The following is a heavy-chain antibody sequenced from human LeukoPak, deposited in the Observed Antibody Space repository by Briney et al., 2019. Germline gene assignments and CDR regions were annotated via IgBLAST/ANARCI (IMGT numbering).Heavy chain of an antibody. CDR2: ISSNGGST. D-gene: IGHD2-2*01. V-gene: IGHV3-64*02. J-gene: IGHJ4*02. CDR1: GFTFSSYA. Sequence: GGSLRLSCAASGFTFSSYAMHWVRQAPGKGLEYVASISSNGGSTYYADSVKGRFTISRDNSKNTLYLQMGSLRVEDMAVYYCARLYCSSTSCLLDYWGQGSLVTVSS. CDR3: ARLYCSSTSCLLDY.